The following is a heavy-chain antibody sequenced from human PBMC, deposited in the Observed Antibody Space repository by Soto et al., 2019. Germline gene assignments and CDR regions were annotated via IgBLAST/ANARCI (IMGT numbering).Heavy chain of an antibody. CDR3: AADRGEYFYYYYGMDV. V-gene: IGHV1-58*01. J-gene: IGHJ6*02. Sequence: VASVKVSCKASGFTFTSSAVQWVRQARGQRLEWIGWIVVGSGNTNYAQKFQERVTITRDMSTSTAYMELSSLRSEDTAVYYCAADRGEYFYYYYGMDVWGQGTTVTVS. CDR2: IVVGSGNT. CDR1: GFTFTSSA. D-gene: IGHD2-2*01.